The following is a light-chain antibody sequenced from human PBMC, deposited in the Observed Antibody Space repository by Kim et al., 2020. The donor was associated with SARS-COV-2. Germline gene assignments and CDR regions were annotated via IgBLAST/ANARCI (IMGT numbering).Light chain of an antibody. J-gene: IGKJ5*01. CDR3: QQYNDYPIT. CDR1: QGIGNY. CDR2: AAS. V-gene: IGKV1-16*02. Sequence: ASAGDTVTITCRASQGIGNYLAWFQQKPGKAPMSLIYAASSLQSGVPSKFSGSGSGTDFTLTISSLQPEDFATYYCQQYNDYPITFGQGTRLEIK.